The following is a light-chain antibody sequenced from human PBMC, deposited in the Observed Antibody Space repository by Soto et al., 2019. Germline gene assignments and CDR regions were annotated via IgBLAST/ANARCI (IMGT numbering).Light chain of an antibody. Sequence: ETVLSQSPGTVSLSPGERATLSCRASQTVSSSYLAWYQQKPGQAPRLLMFRTSSRATGTPDRFSGSGSGTDFTLTVSRLEPEDFAVYYCQQYGRSVGFGQGTKVDIK. CDR3: QQYGRSVG. J-gene: IGKJ1*01. CDR1: QTVSSSY. CDR2: RTS. V-gene: IGKV3-20*01.